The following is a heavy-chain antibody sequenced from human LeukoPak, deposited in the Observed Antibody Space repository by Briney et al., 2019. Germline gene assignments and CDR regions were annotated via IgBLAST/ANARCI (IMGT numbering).Heavy chain of an antibody. V-gene: IGHV3-7*01. Sequence: GGSLRLSCAASVFTPSSYWMSSVRRAPGKGLEWVANIKQDGGEKYYVDSVKGRFTISRDNDKNSLYLQMNSLRAEDTAVYFCVSAPLVTVIAAFDIWGQGTMVTVSS. CDR3: VSAPLVTVIAAFDI. CDR1: VFTPSSYW. J-gene: IGHJ3*02. CDR2: IKQDGGEK. D-gene: IGHD2-21*02.